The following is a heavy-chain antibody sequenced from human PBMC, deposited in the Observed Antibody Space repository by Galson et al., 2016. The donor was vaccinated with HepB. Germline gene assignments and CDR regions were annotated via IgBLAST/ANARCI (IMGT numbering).Heavy chain of an antibody. Sequence: SLRLSCAASGFIFSRYSMNWVRQAPGKGLEGVSYIVSGSDTIYYADSVKGRFTISRDNAKNSLYLQMIGLRDEDTAVYYCARGQDTSVEIYYYSMDVWGQGTTVTVSS. V-gene: IGHV3-48*02. CDR3: ARGQDTSVEIYYYSMDV. D-gene: IGHD5-18*01. CDR2: IVSGSDTI. J-gene: IGHJ6*02. CDR1: GFIFSRYS.